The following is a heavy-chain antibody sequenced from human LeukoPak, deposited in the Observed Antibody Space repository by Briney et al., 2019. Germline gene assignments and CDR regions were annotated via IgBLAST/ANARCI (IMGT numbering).Heavy chain of an antibody. CDR1: GYTFIGYY. Sequence: ASVKVSCKASGYTFIGYYMHWVRQAPGQGLEWMGWINPNSGGTNYAQKFQGRVTMTRDTSISTAYMELSRLRSDDTAVYYCASVFWYSSSWSFDYWGQGTLVTVSS. CDR2: INPNSGGT. CDR3: ASVFWYSSSWSFDY. J-gene: IGHJ4*02. D-gene: IGHD6-13*01. V-gene: IGHV1-2*02.